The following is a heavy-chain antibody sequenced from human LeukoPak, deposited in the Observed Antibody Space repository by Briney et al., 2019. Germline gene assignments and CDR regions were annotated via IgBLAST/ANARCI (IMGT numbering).Heavy chain of an antibody. CDR3: ARTVSAYSFDY. J-gene: IGHJ4*02. V-gene: IGHV3-74*01. CDR1: GFPFSSYW. CDR2: ITTDGSST. D-gene: IGHD2-21*01. Sequence: GGSLGLSCAASGFPFSSYWMHWVRQAPGKGLVWVSRITTDGSSTTYADSVRGRFTISRDNAKNTLYLQMNSLRAEDTAVYYCARTVSAYSFDYWGQGTLVTVSS.